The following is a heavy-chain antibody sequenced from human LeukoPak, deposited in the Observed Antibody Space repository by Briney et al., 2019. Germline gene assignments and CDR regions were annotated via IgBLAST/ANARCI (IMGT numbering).Heavy chain of an antibody. CDR2: INPNSGGT. V-gene: IGHV1-2*02. CDR3: ARDTEWPLNWFDP. CDR1: GYTFTGYY. Sequence: ASVKVSCKASGYTFTGYYMHWVRQAPGHGLEWMGWINPNSGGTNYAQKLQGRVTMTRDTSISTAYMELSRLRTDDTAVYYCARDTEWPLNWFDPWGQGTLVTVSS. D-gene: IGHD3-3*01. J-gene: IGHJ5*02.